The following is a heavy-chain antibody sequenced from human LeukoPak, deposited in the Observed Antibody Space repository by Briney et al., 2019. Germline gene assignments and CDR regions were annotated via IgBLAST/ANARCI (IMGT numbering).Heavy chain of an antibody. Sequence: GGSLRLSCAASGFIFSSYAMSWVRQAPGKGLEWVSAISGSSGSTYYADSVKGRFTISRDNSKNTLYLQMNSLRAEDTAVYYCARRGLLRYFGWCLFDYWGQGTLVTVSS. D-gene: IGHD3-9*01. CDR2: ISGSSGST. CDR1: GFIFSSYA. V-gene: IGHV3-23*01. CDR3: ARRGLLRYFGWCLFDY. J-gene: IGHJ4*02.